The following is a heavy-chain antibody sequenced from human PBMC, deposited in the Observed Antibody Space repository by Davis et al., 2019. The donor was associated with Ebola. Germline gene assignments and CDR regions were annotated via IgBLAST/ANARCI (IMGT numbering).Heavy chain of an antibody. CDR3: AREPYNWNYLFSVDY. D-gene: IGHD1-7*01. J-gene: IGHJ4*02. V-gene: IGHV3-21*01. CDR1: GFTFSSYW. CDR2: FSDGSEMT. Sequence: PGGSLRLSCAASGFTFSSYWMSWVRQAPGKGLEWVSSFSDGSEMTYYADSVKGRFTISRDNAKNSLYLQMNSLRAEDTAVYYCAREPYNWNYLFSVDYWGQGTLVTVSS.